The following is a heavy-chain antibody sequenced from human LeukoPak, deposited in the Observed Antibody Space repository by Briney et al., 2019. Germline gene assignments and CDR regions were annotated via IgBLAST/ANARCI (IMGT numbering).Heavy chain of an antibody. Sequence: ASVKVTCKASGGTFSSYAISWVRQAPGQGLEWMGGIIPIFGTANYAQKFQGRVTITADESTSTAYMELSSLRSEDTAVYYCAKDLVSHYYDSGGYHFGHDIWGQGTMVTVSS. D-gene: IGHD3-22*01. CDR1: GGTFSSYA. CDR3: AKDLVSHYYDSGGYHFGHDI. J-gene: IGHJ3*02. CDR2: IIPIFGTA. V-gene: IGHV1-69*13.